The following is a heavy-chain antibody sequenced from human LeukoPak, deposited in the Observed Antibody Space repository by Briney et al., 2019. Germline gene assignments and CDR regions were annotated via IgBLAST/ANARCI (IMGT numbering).Heavy chain of an antibody. D-gene: IGHD4-23*01. J-gene: IGHJ4*02. CDR3: ARIFGGNSFPNYYSDY. Sequence: PGGSLRLSCAASGFTFSSYWMHWVRQAPGKGLVWVSRIDSDGSGTSYADSVKGQFTISRDNAENTLYLQVNSPRAEDTAVYYCARIFGGNSFPNYYSDYWGQGTLVTVSS. CDR1: GFTFSSYW. CDR2: IDSDGSGT. V-gene: IGHV3-74*01.